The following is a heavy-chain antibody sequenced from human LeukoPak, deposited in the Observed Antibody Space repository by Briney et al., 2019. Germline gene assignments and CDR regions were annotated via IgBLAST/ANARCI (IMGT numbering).Heavy chain of an antibody. CDR1: GFTFSKYA. CDR2: ISGSGGST. CDR3: AEWNSVYWYFDL. J-gene: IGHJ2*01. Sequence: GRSLRLSCAASGFTFSKYAMSWVRQVPEKGLEWVSGISGSGGSTYYADSVKGRFTISRDNSKNTLHLQMNSLRAEDTALYYCAEWNSVYWYFDLWGRGTLVTVSS. V-gene: IGHV3-23*01. D-gene: IGHD1-1*01.